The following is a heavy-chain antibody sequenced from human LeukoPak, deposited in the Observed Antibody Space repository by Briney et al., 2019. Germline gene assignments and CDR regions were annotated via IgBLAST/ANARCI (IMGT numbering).Heavy chain of an antibody. V-gene: IGHV3-74*01. CDR3: AREEHRLAAAGTSAFDL. D-gene: IGHD6-13*01. Sequence: GGSLRLSCAASGFTFSSYAMSWVRQAPGKGLAWVSHINRDGGLTNYADSVKGRFTVSRDNARNILYLQMDSLRAEDTARYFCAREEHRLAAAGTSAFDLGGQGTLVTVSP. J-gene: IGHJ3*01. CDR2: INRDGGLT. CDR1: GFTFSSYA.